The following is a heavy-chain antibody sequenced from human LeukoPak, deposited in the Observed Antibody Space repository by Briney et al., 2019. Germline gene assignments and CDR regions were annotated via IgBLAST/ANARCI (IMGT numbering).Heavy chain of an antibody. V-gene: IGHV4-4*02. Sequence: PSGTLSLTCAVSGASISSTNWWTWVRQPPGKGLGWIGEIYHSGSTNYNPSLKSRVTISVDKSNNQFSLKLSSVTSADTAVYYCARVLYYDSSGEVAFDIWGQGTPVTVSS. D-gene: IGHD3-22*01. CDR2: IYHSGST. CDR1: GASISSTNW. J-gene: IGHJ3*02. CDR3: ARVLYYDSSGEVAFDI.